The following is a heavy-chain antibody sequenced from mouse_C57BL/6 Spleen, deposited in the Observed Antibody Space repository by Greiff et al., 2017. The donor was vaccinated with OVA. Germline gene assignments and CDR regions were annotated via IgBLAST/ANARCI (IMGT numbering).Heavy chain of an antibody. CDR1: GYTFTDYN. V-gene: IGHV1-22*01. CDR2: INPNNGGT. J-gene: IGHJ2*01. Sequence: VQLQQSGPELVKPGASVKMSCKASGYTFTDYNMHWVKQSHGKSLEWIGYINPNNGGTSYNQKFKGKATLTVNKSSSTAYMELRSLTSEDSAVCYCARGITTVVAEDYWGQGTTLTVSS. D-gene: IGHD1-1*01. CDR3: ARGITTVVAEDY.